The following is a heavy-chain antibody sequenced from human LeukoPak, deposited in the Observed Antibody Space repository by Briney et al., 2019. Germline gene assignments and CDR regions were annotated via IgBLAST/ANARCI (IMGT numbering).Heavy chain of an antibody. V-gene: IGHV4-61*08. J-gene: IGHJ5*02. CDR3: ARDRGYDFGWFDP. D-gene: IGHD5-12*01. Sequence: PSETLSLTCTVSGGSISSGDYYWSWIRQPPGKGLEWIGYIYYSGSTNYNPSLKSRVTISVDTSKNQFSLKLSSVTAADTAAYYCARDRGYDFGWFDPWGQGTLVTVSS. CDR1: GGSISSGDYY. CDR2: IYYSGST.